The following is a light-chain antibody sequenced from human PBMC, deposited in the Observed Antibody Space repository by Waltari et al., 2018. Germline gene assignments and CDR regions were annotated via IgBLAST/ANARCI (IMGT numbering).Light chain of an antibody. CDR1: TRVSST. CDR2: GAS. J-gene: IGKJ4*01. V-gene: IGKV3D-15*01. Sequence: EIVMTQSPATLSVSPGERATRSCRASTRVSSTLAWYQQNPGQPPRLLIYGASTRATATPARFSGSGSGTEFTLAISSLQSEDFAVYYCQQYYEWPLTFGGGTKVEIK. CDR3: QQYYEWPLT.